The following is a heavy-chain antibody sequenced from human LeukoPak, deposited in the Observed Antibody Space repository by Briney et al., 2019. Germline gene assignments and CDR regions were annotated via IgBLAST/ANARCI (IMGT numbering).Heavy chain of an antibody. D-gene: IGHD5-18*01. J-gene: IGHJ4*02. V-gene: IGHV1-18*01. CDR3: ARQTARSGYSYGYFDY. CDR2: ISAYNGNT. Sequence: ASVKVSCKASGYTFTSYGISWVRQAPGQGLEWMGWISAYNGNTNYAQKLQGRVTMTTDTSTSTAYMELRSLRSDDTAVYYCARQTARSGYSYGYFDYWGQGTLVTVSS. CDR1: GYTFTSYG.